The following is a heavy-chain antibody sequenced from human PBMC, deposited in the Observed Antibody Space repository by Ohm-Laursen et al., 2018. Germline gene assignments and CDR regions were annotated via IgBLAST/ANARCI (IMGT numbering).Heavy chain of an antibody. J-gene: IGHJ3*01. D-gene: IGHD6-13*01. CDR3: ASSQSSSWYHAFGV. CDR1: GASISSYH. CDR2: FYHSGGT. V-gene: IGHV4-4*08. Sequence: SETLSLTCSVSGASISSYHWTWIRQPPGKGLEWIGHFYHSGGTNNNPSFKSRVTISIDTSKNQVSLNLNSVTAADTAVYYCASSQSSSWYHAFGVWGQGTMVTVSS.